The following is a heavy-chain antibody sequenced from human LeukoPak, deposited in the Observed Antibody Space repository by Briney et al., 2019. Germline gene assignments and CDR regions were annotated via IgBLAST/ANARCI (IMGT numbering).Heavy chain of an antibody. CDR2: ISVGAEYI. J-gene: IGHJ4*02. CDR1: GFIFSSYG. CDR3: ASGPPFLKYFEY. V-gene: IGHV3-23*01. Sequence: GRSLRLSCAASGFIFSSYGMHWFRQAPGKGLEWVSTISVGAEYIFYADSVKGRFTISRDDSNNALYLQMHSLRAEDTALYYCASGPPFLKYFEYWGQGTLVTVSS. D-gene: IGHD3-3*01.